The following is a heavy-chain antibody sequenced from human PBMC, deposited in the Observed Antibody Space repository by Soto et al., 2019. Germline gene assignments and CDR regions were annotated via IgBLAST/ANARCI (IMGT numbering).Heavy chain of an antibody. J-gene: IGHJ4*02. CDR2: ISYDGSNK. D-gene: IGHD5-12*01. CDR1: GFTFSSYG. Sequence: QVQLVESGGGVVQPGRSLRLSCAASGFTFSSYGMHWVRQAPGKGLEWVAVISYDGSNKYYADSVKGRFTISRDNSKNTLYLQMNSLRAEDTAVYYCAKDDLGRDGYNYLTPPAGGRRHFDYWGRGTLVTVSS. CDR3: AKDDLGRDGYNYLTPPAGGRRHFDY. V-gene: IGHV3-30*18.